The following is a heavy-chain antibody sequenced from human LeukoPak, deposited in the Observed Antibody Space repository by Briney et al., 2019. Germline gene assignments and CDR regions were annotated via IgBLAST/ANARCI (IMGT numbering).Heavy chain of an antibody. Sequence: SETLSLTCTVSGGSISSGSYDWYWIRQPAGKGLEWIGHIYTSGSMNYNPSLKSRVTISVDTSKNQFSLKLTSVTAADTAVYYCTEGRGIWGQGTLVTVSS. CDR2: IYTSGSM. D-gene: IGHD3-10*01. V-gene: IGHV4-61*09. CDR3: TEGRGI. J-gene: IGHJ4*02. CDR1: GGSISSGSYD.